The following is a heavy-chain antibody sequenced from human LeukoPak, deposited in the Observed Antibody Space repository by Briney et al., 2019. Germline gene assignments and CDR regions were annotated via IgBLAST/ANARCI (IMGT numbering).Heavy chain of an antibody. J-gene: IGHJ4*02. CDR1: GYTFATYG. CDR2: ISSNTGKT. V-gene: IGHV1-18*01. CDR3: AKVAGDRMDY. Sequence: ASVKVSCKASGYTFATYGFCWVRQAPGHGLEWMGWISSNTGKTDYAQKFQGRVILTTDTSTSTAYMELRSLRPDDTALYYCAKVAGDRMDYWGQGTLLTVSS. D-gene: IGHD6-13*01.